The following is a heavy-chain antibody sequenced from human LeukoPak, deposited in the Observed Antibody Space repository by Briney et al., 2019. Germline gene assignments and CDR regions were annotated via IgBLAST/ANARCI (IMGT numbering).Heavy chain of an antibody. Sequence: SETLSLTCAVYGGSFSGYYWSWIRQPPGKGLEWMGEINHNGSTNYNPSLKSRVTITVDTSKNQFSLKLSSVTAADTAVYYFSRALSSSWYGQYYYYYMDVWGKGTTVTVSS. D-gene: IGHD6-13*01. CDR2: INHNGST. CDR1: GGSFSGYY. V-gene: IGHV4-34*01. J-gene: IGHJ6*03. CDR3: SRALSSSWYGQYYYYYMDV.